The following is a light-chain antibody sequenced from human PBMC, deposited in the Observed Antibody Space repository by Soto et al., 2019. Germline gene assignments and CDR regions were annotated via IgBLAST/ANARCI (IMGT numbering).Light chain of an antibody. J-gene: IGLJ2*01. CDR1: SSNIGAGFD. CDR2: DKN. Sequence: QSVLTQPPSVSGAPGQRVTISCTGGSSNIGAGFDVHWYQQLPGTAPKVLIYDKNSRPSGVPDRFSDSKSGTSASLAITGLQAEDEADYYCQSYDSSLSAYVVFGGGTKLTVL. CDR3: QSYDSSLSAYVV. V-gene: IGLV1-40*01.